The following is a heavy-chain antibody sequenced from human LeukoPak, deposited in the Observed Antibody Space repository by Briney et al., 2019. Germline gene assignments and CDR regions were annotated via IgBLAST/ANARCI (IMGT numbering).Heavy chain of an antibody. CDR2: MNPNSGNT. Sequence: GESLKISCKGSGYSFTSYWIGWVRQATGQGLEWMGWMNPNSGNTGYAQKFQGRVTMTRNTSISTAYMELSSLRSEDTAVYYCAGPYYYYGMDVWGQGTTVTVSS. V-gene: IGHV1-8*02. CDR3: AGPYYYYGMDV. J-gene: IGHJ6*02. CDR1: GYSFTSYW.